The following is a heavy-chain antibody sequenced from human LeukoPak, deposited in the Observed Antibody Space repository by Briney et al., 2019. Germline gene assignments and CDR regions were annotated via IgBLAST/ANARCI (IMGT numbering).Heavy chain of an antibody. CDR2: IYYSGST. J-gene: IGHJ4*02. Sequence: LSETLSLTCTVSGGSISSYYWSWIRQPPGKGLEWIGYIYYSGSTNYNPSLKSRVTISVDTSKNQFSLKLSSVTAADTAVYYCAGGPLGATVVTPETFDYWGQGTLVTVSS. CDR1: GGSISSYY. D-gene: IGHD4-23*01. CDR3: AGGPLGATVVTPETFDY. V-gene: IGHV4-59*01.